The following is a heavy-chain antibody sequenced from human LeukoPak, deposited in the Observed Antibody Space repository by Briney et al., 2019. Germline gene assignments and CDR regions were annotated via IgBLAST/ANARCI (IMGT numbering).Heavy chain of an antibody. V-gene: IGHV3-23*01. CDR2: ISGSGGST. CDR1: GFTFSSYA. CDR3: AKPPYDYSNYAISYYFDY. D-gene: IGHD4-11*01. J-gene: IGHJ4*02. Sequence: GGSLRLSCAAAGFTFSSYAMSWVRQAPGKGLEWVSAISGSGGSTYYADSVKGRFTISRDNSKNTLYLQMNSLRAEDTAVYYCAKPPYDYSNYAISYYFDYWGQGTLVTVSS.